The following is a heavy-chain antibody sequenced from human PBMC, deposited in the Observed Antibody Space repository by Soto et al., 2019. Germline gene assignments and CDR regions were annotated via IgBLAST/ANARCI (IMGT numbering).Heavy chain of an antibody. CDR1: GGTFSSYA. CDR3: APHFLGGPYNYYYGMDI. D-gene: IGHD3-10*01. Sequence: QVQLVQSGAEVKKPGSSVKVSCKASGGTFSSYAISWVRQAPGQGLEWMGGIIPMFGTADYAQKFQGRDTITADESTITAHIQMSSLRSEDTSVDYFAPHFLGGPYNYYYGMDIRGQGTTVTVSS. V-gene: IGHV1-69*12. CDR2: IIPMFGTA. J-gene: IGHJ6*02.